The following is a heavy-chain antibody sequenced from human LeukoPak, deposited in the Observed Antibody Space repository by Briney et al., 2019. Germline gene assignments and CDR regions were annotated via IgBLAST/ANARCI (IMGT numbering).Heavy chain of an antibody. CDR1: GYNFASHT. CDR2: IIAGNGNT. J-gene: IGHJ3*02. V-gene: IGHV1-3*01. Sequence: GASVKVSCKASGYNFASHTIHWVRQAPGQSLEWMGWIIAGNGNTKYSQKFQGRVTTSRDTSASTAYMELSSLRSEDTAVFYCARDRRYYVSGGKDGFDIWGQGTMVTVSS. D-gene: IGHD3-10*01. CDR3: ARDRRYYVSGGKDGFDI.